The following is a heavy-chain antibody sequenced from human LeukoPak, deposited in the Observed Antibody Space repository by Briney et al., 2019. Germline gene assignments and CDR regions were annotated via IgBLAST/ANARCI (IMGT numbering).Heavy chain of an antibody. J-gene: IGHJ4*02. CDR2: TSTTGGST. CDR3: AKDWTTVVTPKGYYFDS. Sequence: PGSSLRLSCAASEFTFHNYAMSWVRQAPGKGPQFVSATSTTGGSTYYADSVKGRFTISRDNSKNTLSLQMDSLRVENTALYYCAKDWTTVVTPKGYYFDSWGQGTLVTVSS. CDR1: EFTFHNYA. V-gene: IGHV3-23*01. D-gene: IGHD4-23*01.